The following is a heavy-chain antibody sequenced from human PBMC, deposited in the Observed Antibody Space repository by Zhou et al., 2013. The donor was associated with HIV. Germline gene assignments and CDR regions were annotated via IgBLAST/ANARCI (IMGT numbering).Heavy chain of an antibody. D-gene: IGHD2-21*01. CDR3: AREAYCGGDCYSGFQH. CDR1: GGTFSSYA. Sequence: QVQLVQSGAELKKPGSSVKVSCKASGGTFSSYAISWVRQAPGQGLEWMGRIIPILGIANYAQKFQGRVTITADKSTGTAYMELSSLRSEDTAVYYCAREAYCGGDCYSGFQHWGQGTLVTVSS. CDR2: IIPILGIA. J-gene: IGHJ1*01. V-gene: IGHV1-69*04.